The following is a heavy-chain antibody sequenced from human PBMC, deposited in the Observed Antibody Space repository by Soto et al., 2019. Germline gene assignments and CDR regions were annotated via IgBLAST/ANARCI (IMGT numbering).Heavy chain of an antibody. D-gene: IGHD4-17*01. CDR3: ARVVSGRDYGDSIDC. J-gene: IGHJ4*02. V-gene: IGHV3-7*03. CDR2: IKEDGSEI. CDR1: GFTLSRYW. Sequence: VGSLRLSCVGSGFTLSRYWLTWVRQAPGKGLEWLANIKEDGSEIYYVDSVKGRFTTSRDNAKNSLYLQMNSLRAEDTAVYYCARVVSGRDYGDSIDCWGRGTLVTVSS.